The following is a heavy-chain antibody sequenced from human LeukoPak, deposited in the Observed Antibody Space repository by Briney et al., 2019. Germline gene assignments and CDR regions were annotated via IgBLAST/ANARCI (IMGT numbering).Heavy chain of an antibody. V-gene: IGHV4-34*01. CDR3: ARGQQQLVALQH. D-gene: IGHD6-13*01. CDR2: INHSGST. Sequence: SETLSLTCAVYGGSFSGYYWSWIRQSPGKGLGWIGEINHSGSTNYNPSLKSRVTISVDTSKNQFSLKLSSVTAADTAVYYCARGQQQLVALQHWGQGTLVTVSS. CDR1: GGSFSGYY. J-gene: IGHJ1*01.